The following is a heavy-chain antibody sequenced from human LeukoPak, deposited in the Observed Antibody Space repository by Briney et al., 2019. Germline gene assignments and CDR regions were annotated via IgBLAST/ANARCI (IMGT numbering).Heavy chain of an antibody. CDR2: IIPIFGTA. V-gene: IGHV1-69*05. J-gene: IGHJ4*02. Sequence: SVKVSCKASGGTFSSYAISWVRQAPGQGLEWMGGIIPIFGTANYAQKFQGRVPITTDESTSTAYMELSSLRSEDTAVYYCARDAYYYDSSGYYYDYWGQGTLVTVSS. CDR1: GGTFSSYA. CDR3: ARDAYYYDSSGYYYDY. D-gene: IGHD3-22*01.